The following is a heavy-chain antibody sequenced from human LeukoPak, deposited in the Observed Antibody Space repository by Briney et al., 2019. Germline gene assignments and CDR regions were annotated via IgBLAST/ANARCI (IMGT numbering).Heavy chain of an antibody. Sequence: SETLSLTCTVSGGSITSSAYYWGWIRQPPGKGLEWIGSIYYSGSTYYKTSLKSRVTISVDTSKNQFSLRLSSVTAADTAVYYCVRRPTKITMAQGVRHWGQGTLVTVSS. CDR2: IYYSGST. CDR3: VRRPTKITMAQGVRH. V-gene: IGHV4-39*01. D-gene: IGHD3-10*01. CDR1: GGSITSSAYY. J-gene: IGHJ4*02.